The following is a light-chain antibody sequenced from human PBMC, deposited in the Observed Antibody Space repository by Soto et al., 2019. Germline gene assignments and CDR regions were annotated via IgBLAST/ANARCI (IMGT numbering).Light chain of an antibody. CDR2: GAS. V-gene: IGKV3-20*01. J-gene: IGKJ5*01. Sequence: EIGLTQSPGTLSLSPGERATLSCRASQSVSSSYLAWYQQKPGQAPRLLVYGASNRATGIPDRFSGSGSGTDFTLTISRLEPEDFAVYYCQQHGSSPITFGQGTRLEI. CDR1: QSVSSSY. CDR3: QQHGSSPIT.